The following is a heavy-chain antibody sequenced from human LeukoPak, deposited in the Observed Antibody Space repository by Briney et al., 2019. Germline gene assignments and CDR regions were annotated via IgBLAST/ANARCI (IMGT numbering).Heavy chain of an antibody. CDR2: ISGSGAGT. CDR3: AKEVSRVTTFYFDY. J-gene: IGHJ4*02. Sequence: GGSLRLSCAASGFTFSNYAMHWVRQAPGKGLEWVSAISGSGAGTYYADSVKGRFTISRDNSKNTLYLQMNSLRAEDTAVYYCAKEVSRVTTFYFDYWGQGTLVTVFS. D-gene: IGHD4-17*01. CDR1: GFTFSNYA. V-gene: IGHV3-23*01.